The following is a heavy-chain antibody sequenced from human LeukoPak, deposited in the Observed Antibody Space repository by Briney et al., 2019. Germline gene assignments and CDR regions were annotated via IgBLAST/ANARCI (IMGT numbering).Heavy chain of an antibody. V-gene: IGHV4-31*03. Sequence: SQTLSLTCTVSGGSISSGGYYWSWIRQHPGKGLEWIGYIYYSGSTYYNPSLKSRVTISVDTSKNQFSLRLSSVTAADTAVYYCARGRDSRGYQFMGFDSWGQGNLVTVSS. CDR3: ARGRDSRGYQFMGFDS. D-gene: IGHD3-22*01. CDR1: GGSISSGGYY. CDR2: IYYSGST. J-gene: IGHJ4*02.